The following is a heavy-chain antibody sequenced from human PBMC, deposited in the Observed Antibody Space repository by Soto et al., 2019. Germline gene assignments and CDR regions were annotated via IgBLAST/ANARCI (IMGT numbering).Heavy chain of an antibody. CDR1: GFTFSSYA. CDR2: ISGSGDST. D-gene: IGHD6-19*01. V-gene: IGHV3-23*01. Sequence: GGSLRLSCAASGFTFSSYAMSWVRQAPGKGLEWVSGISGSGDSTYYADSVKGRFTISRDNAKNSLHLQMNSLRAEDTAVYYCARVYGIAVAGTLDFWGQGTLVTVSS. CDR3: ARVYGIAVAGTLDF. J-gene: IGHJ4*02.